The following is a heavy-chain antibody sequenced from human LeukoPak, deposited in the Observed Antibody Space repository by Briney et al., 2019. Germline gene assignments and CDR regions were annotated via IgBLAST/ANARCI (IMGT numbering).Heavy chain of an antibody. J-gene: IGHJ6*03. CDR2: INHSGST. Sequence: SETLSLTCAVYGGSFSGYYGSWIRQPPGKGREWVGEINHSGSTNYNPSLTSRVTISVDTSKNQFSLTLSSVTAADTAVYYCARVKRQLVRTYYYYYMDVWGKGTTVTVSS. V-gene: IGHV4-34*01. CDR1: GGSFSGYY. CDR3: ARVKRQLVRTYYYYYMDV. D-gene: IGHD6-6*01.